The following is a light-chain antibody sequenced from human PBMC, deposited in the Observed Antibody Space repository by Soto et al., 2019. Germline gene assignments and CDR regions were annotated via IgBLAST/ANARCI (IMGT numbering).Light chain of an antibody. Sequence: EIQMTQSPATMSVSPADRVTITCRASQSISSWLAWYQQKPGKAPKLLIYEASTLESGVPSRFSGSGSGTEFTLTISSLQPDDFATYYCQHYNSLLGPFGQGTKVDIK. CDR3: QHYNSLLGP. V-gene: IGKV1-5*03. J-gene: IGKJ1*01. CDR1: QSISSW. CDR2: EAS.